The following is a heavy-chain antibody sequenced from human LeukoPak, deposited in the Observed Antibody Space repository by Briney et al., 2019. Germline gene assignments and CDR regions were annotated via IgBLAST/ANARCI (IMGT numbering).Heavy chain of an antibody. D-gene: IGHD6-19*01. CDR2: FDAEDGVT. J-gene: IGHJ4*02. CDR1: GYTLTALS. Sequence: GSAKVSCKVSGYTLTALSVHWGRQAPGKGVEWMGGFDAEDGVTIYAQNFQGRVTMTEDTSTDTAYMVLSSLTSEDTAVYYCAADTSRWDRSFDYWGQGTLVTV. V-gene: IGHV1-24*01. CDR3: AADTSRWDRSFDY.